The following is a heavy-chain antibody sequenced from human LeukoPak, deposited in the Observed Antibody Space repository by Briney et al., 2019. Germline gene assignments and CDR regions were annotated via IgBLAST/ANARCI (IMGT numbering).Heavy chain of an antibody. CDR3: ASEFGILTGYSKYYYGMDV. V-gene: IGHV3-11*01. J-gene: IGHJ6*02. CDR2: ISSSGSTI. D-gene: IGHD3-9*01. CDR1: GFTFSDYY. Sequence: GGSLRLSCAASGFTFSDYYMSWIRQAPGKGLEWVSYISSSGSTIYYADSVKGRFTISRDNAKNSLYLQMNSLRAEDTAVYYCASEFGILTGYSKYYYGMDVWGQGTTVTVSS.